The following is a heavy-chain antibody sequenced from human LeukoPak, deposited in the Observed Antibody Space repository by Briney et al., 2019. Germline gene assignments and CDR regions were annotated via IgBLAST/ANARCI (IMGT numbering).Heavy chain of an antibody. D-gene: IGHD2-21*02. CDR3: ARDWICGGDCPTPL. V-gene: IGHV4-39*07. Sequence: PSETLSLTCTVSGGSISSSSYYWGWIRQPPGKGLEWIGSIYYSGSTYYNPSLKSRVTISVDTSKNQFSLKLSSVTAADTAVYYCARDWICGGDCPTPLWGQGTLVTVSS. CDR1: GGSISSSSYY. J-gene: IGHJ4*02. CDR2: IYYSGST.